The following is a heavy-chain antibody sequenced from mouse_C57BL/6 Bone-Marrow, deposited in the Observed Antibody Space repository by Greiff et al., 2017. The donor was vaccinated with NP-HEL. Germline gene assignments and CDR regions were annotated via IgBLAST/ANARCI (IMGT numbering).Heavy chain of an antibody. J-gene: IGHJ3*01. CDR1: GYTFTSYW. V-gene: IGHV1-64*01. Sequence: QVQLQQPGAELVKPGASVKLSCKASGYTFTSYWMHWVKQRPGQGLEWIGMIHPNSGSTNYNEKFKSKATLTVDKSSSRAYMQISSLPSEDSAVYYWAKGGDYYYGSSYAYWGQGTLVTVSA. CDR3: AKGGDYYYGSSYAY. D-gene: IGHD1-1*01. CDR2: IHPNSGST.